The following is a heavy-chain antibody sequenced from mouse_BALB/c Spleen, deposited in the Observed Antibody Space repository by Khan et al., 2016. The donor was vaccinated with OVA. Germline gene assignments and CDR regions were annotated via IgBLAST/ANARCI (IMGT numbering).Heavy chain of an antibody. V-gene: IGHV9-3-1*01. J-gene: IGHJ4*01. D-gene: IGHD1-3*01. CDR2: INTYTGEP. Sequence: QVQLQQSGPELKKPGETVKISCKASGYTFTNYGMNWVKQAPGKGLKWMGFINTYTGEPTYADDFKGRFAFSLETSASTAYLQINNLKNEDTSTYFCATVGYSGTMDYWGQGTSVTVSS. CDR3: ATVGYSGTMDY. CDR1: GYTFTNYG.